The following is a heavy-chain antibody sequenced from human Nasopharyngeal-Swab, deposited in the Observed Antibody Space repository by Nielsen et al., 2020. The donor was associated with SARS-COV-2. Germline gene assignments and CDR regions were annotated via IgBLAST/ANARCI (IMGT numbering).Heavy chain of an antibody. CDR2: IYYSGST. J-gene: IGHJ4*02. V-gene: IGHV4-31*02. D-gene: IGHD6-13*01. Sequence: LRLSCAASGFTFSSYAMSWIRQHPGKGLEWIGYIYYSGSTYYNPSLKSRVTISVDTSKNQFSLKLSSVTAADTAVYYCARDIGAAGTFDYWGQGTLVTVSS. CDR1: GFTFSSYA. CDR3: ARDIGAAGTFDY.